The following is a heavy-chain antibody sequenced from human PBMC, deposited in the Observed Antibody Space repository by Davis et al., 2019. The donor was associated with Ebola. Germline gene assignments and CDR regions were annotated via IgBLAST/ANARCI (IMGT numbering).Heavy chain of an antibody. Sequence: PGGSLRLSCAASGFTFSDYYMSWIRQAPGKGLEWVSYISSSGSTIYYADSVKGRFTISRDNAKNSLYLQMNSLRAEDTAVYYCARGRGISWYYYYYYGMDVWGQGTTVTVSS. D-gene: IGHD6-13*01. CDR2: ISSSGSTI. CDR1: GFTFSDYY. CDR3: ARGRGISWYYYYYYGMDV. J-gene: IGHJ6*02. V-gene: IGHV3-11*01.